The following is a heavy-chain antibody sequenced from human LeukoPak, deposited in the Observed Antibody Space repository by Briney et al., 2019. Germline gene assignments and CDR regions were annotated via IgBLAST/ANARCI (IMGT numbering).Heavy chain of an antibody. J-gene: IGHJ6*02. V-gene: IGHV3-11*01. D-gene: IGHD6-13*01. CDR1: GFTFSDYY. CDR2: ISSSGSTI. Sequence: GGSLRLSCAASGFTFSDYYMSWIRQAPGKGLEWVSYISSSGSTIYYADSVKGRFTISRHNSKNTLYLQMNSLRAEDTAVYYCARDQGIAAAGTYYYYGMDVWGQGTTVTVSS. CDR3: ARDQGIAAAGTYYYYGMDV.